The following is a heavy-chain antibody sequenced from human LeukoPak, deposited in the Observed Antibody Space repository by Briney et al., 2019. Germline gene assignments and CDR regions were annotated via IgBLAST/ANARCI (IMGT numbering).Heavy chain of an antibody. CDR3: ARAHYYDSSGLDF. V-gene: IGHV3-48*03. Sequence: GGSLRLSCAASGFTFSSYGMNWVRQAPGKGLEWVSYISSSGSTIYYADSLKGRFTISRDNAKNSLYLQMNSLRAEDTAVYYCARAHYYDSSGLDFWGQGTLVTVSS. CDR1: GFTFSSYG. J-gene: IGHJ4*02. CDR2: ISSSGSTI. D-gene: IGHD3-22*01.